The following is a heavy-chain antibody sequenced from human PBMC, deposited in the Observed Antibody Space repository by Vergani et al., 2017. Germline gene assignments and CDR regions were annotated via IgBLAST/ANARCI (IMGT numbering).Heavy chain of an antibody. Sequence: QVQLQESGPGLVKPSETLSLSCTASGGSISSYYWSWIRQPPGKGLEWIGYIYYSGSTNYNPTLKSRVTISVDTSKNQFSRKLSSVTAADTAVYYCARAPALDYGGQGTLVTVSS. D-gene: IGHD2-2*01. J-gene: IGHJ4*02. CDR1: GGSISSYY. V-gene: IGHV4-59*01. CDR3: ARAPALDY. CDR2: IYYSGST.